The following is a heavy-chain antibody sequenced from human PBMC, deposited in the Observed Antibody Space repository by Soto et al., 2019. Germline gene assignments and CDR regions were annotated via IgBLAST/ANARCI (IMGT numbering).Heavy chain of an antibody. CDR2: ISGSGGST. J-gene: IGHJ5*02. CDR1: GFTFSSYA. V-gene: IGHV3-23*01. Sequence: EVQLLESGGGLVQPGGSLRLSCAASGFTFSSYAMSWVRQAPGKGLEWVSAISGSGGSTYYADSAKGRFTISRDNSKNTLYLQMNSLRAEDTAVYYCAKDPRGQWLVQGNWFDPWGQGTLVTVSS. CDR3: AKDPRGQWLVQGNWFDP. D-gene: IGHD6-19*01.